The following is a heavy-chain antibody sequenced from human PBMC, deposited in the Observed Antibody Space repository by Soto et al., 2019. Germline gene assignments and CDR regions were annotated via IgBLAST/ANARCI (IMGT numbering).Heavy chain of an antibody. CDR1: GFTFSNYD. V-gene: IGHV3-23*01. D-gene: IGHD2-2*01. CDR3: AKFYYCRTTSRYPHAY. J-gene: IGHJ1*01. Sequence: PGGSLRLSCAASGFTFSNYDMNWVRQAPGKGLEWVSAITGSGGSTYDADSVKGRFTISRDNSKNMLYLQMNSLRAEDTAVYFCAKFYYCRTTSRYPHAYCGQGSLVPGSS. CDR2: ITGSGGST.